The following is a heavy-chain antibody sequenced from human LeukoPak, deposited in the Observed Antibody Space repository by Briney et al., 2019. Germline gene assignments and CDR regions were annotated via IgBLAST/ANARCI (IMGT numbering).Heavy chain of an antibody. CDR1: GGSISSYY. J-gene: IGHJ4*02. V-gene: IGHV4-59*08. Sequence: SETLSLTCTVSGGSISSYYWSWIRQPPGKGLEWIGYIYHSGSTNYNPSLKSRVTISVDTSKNQFSLKLSSVTAADTAVYYCASVRASLGSVDYWGQGTLVTVSS. CDR2: IYHSGST. CDR3: ASVRASLGSVDY. D-gene: IGHD2-15*01.